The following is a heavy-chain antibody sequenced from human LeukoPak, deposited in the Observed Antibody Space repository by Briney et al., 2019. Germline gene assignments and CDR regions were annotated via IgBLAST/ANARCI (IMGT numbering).Heavy chain of an antibody. CDR2: IYTSGST. Sequence: SETLSLTCTVSGGSISSGNYYWSWIRQPAGKGLEWIGRIYTSGSTNYSPSLKSRVTISVDKSKNQFSLKLSSVTAADTAVYYCARESIVATIAEVGWIDYWGQGTLVTVSS. CDR3: ARESIVATIAEVGWIDY. V-gene: IGHV4-61*02. D-gene: IGHD5-12*01. J-gene: IGHJ4*02. CDR1: GGSISSGNYY.